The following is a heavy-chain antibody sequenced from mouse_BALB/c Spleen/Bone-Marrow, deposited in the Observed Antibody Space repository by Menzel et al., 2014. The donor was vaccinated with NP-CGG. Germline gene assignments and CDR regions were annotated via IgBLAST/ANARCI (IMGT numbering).Heavy chain of an antibody. V-gene: IGHV7-3*02. Sequence: VMLVESGGGLVQPGGSLRLSCATSGVTFTDYYMSWVRQPPGKALEWLGFIRNKANGHTTEYSASVKGRFTISRDNSQSILYLQMNTLRAEDSATYYCARDINDGYYWYFDVWGAGTTVTVSP. J-gene: IGHJ1*01. CDR3: ARDINDGYYWYFDV. D-gene: IGHD2-3*01. CDR2: IRNKANGHTT. CDR1: GVTFTDYY.